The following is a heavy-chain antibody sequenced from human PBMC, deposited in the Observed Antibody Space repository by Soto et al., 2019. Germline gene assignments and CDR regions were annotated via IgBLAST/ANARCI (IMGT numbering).Heavy chain of an antibody. V-gene: IGHV3-30*18. Sequence: QVQLVESGGGAVQPGGSLRLSCAASGFTFSSFGMHWVRQAPGKGLAWVAVISYHGINTHYADSVRGRFTISRDNYGNTVHLDMSSLRREDTAVYYCAKTGETGYDWGWFDPWGQGTLVTVSS. D-gene: IGHD5-12*01. CDR3: AKTGETGYDWGWFDP. J-gene: IGHJ5*02. CDR2: ISYHGINT. CDR1: GFTFSSFG.